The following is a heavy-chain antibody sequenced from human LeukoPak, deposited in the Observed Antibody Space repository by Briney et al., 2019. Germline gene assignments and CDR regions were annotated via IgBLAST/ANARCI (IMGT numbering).Heavy chain of an antibody. V-gene: IGHV3-7*01. Sequence: QPGGSLRLSCAASGFPFSTYWMSWVRQAPGKGVGWGANIKQDGSEKYYWDSEKGHFTISRDNAKNSLYLQMNSLGAEDTAVYFCTREAAAGIDYWGQKTRVTVSS. CDR1: GFPFSTYW. D-gene: IGHD6-13*01. J-gene: IGHJ4*02. CDR3: TREAAAGIDY. CDR2: IKQDGSEK.